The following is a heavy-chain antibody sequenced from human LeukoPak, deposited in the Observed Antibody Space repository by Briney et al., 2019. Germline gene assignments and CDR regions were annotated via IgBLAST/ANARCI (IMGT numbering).Heavy chain of an antibody. J-gene: IGHJ4*02. Sequence: GGSLRLSCAASGFTFSTNAMSWVLQAPGKRLEWVSAISGRTGRTYYSDSVKGRFTISRDNSKSTLYLQMDSLRAEDTAVYYCAKCGNSGCHLIDYWGQGTLVTVSS. CDR1: GFTFSTNA. D-gene: IGHD5-12*01. CDR2: ISGRTGRT. V-gene: IGHV3-23*01. CDR3: AKCGNSGCHLIDY.